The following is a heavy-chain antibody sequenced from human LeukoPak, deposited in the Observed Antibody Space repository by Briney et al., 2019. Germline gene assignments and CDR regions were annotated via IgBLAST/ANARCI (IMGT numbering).Heavy chain of an antibody. CDR2: INHSGST. J-gene: IGHJ5*02. CDR1: GGSFSGYY. V-gene: IGHV4-34*01. Sequence: PSETLSLTCAVYGGSFSGYYWSWIRQPPGKGLEWIGEINHSGSTNYNPSLKSRVTISVDTSKNQFSLKLSSVTAAGTAVYYCARGPGLLLWFGELFCNWFDPWGQGTLVTVSS. D-gene: IGHD3-10*01. CDR3: ARGPGLLLWFGELFCNWFDP.